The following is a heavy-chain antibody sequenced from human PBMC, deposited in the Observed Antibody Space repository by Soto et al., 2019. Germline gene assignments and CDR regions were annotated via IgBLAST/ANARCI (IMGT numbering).Heavy chain of an antibody. Sequence: VASVKVSCKASGYTFTSYYMHWVRQAPGQGLEWMGIINPSGGSTSYAQKFQGRVTMTRDTSTSTAYMELSSLRSEDTAVYYCARDLRYYDSSGYSPWYFDLWGRGTLVTVSS. CDR1: GYTFTSYY. D-gene: IGHD3-22*01. CDR2: INPSGGST. J-gene: IGHJ2*01. CDR3: ARDLRYYDSSGYSPWYFDL. V-gene: IGHV1-46*01.